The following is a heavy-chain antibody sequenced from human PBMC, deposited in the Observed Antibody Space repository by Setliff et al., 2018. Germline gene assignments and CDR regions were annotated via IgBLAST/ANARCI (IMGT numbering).Heavy chain of an antibody. CDR2: INPNSGGT. CDR3: AREEVGRYSSGWYISSDNWFDP. D-gene: IGHD6-19*01. CDR1: GYTFTGYY. J-gene: IGHJ5*02. V-gene: IGHV1-2*06. Sequence: ASVKVSCKASGYTFTGYYTHWVRQAPGQGLEWMGRINPNSGGTNYAQKFQGRVTMTRDTSISTAYMELSRLRSDDTAVYYCAREEVGRYSSGWYISSDNWFDPWG.